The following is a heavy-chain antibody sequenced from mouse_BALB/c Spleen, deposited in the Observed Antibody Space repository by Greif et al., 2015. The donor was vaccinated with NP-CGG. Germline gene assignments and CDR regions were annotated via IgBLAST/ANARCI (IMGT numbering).Heavy chain of an antibody. J-gene: IGHJ4*01. Sequence: EVKLVESGGGLVQPGGSLRLSCATSGFTFTDYYMSWVRQPPGKALEWLGFIRNKANGYTTEYSASVKGRLTISRDNSQSILYLQMNTLRAEDSATYYCARGYYRYDEVYAMDYWGQGTSVTVSS. CDR1: GFTFTDYY. V-gene: IGHV7-3*02. CDR2: IRNKANGYTT. CDR3: ARGYYRYDEVYAMDY. D-gene: IGHD2-14*01.